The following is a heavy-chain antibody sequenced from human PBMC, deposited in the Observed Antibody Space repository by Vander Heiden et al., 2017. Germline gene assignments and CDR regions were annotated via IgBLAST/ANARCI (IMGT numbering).Heavy chain of an antibody. Sequence: EVQLVESGGGLVKPGGSLSLSCAASGFTFSSYSMNWVRQAPGKGLEWVSSISSSSSYIYYADSVKGRFTISRDNAKNSLYLQMNSLRAEDTAVYYCASPHMTTGLSGYWGQGTLVTVSS. D-gene: IGHD4-4*01. V-gene: IGHV3-21*01. CDR1: GFTFSSYS. CDR2: ISSSSSYI. CDR3: ASPHMTTGLSGY. J-gene: IGHJ4*02.